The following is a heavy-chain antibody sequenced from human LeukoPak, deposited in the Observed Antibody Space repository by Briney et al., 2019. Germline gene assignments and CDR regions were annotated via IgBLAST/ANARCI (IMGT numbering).Heavy chain of an antibody. J-gene: IGHJ6*02. CDR2: MNPNSATT. CDR3: ARSRDYYLYYGMDV. D-gene: IGHD6-6*01. V-gene: IGHV1-8*01. Sequence: LEXMXWMNPNSATTDYAQTVQGRVTITRNTSIGTAYMELSSLRSEDTAVYYCARSRDYYLYYGMDVWGQGTPVTVSS.